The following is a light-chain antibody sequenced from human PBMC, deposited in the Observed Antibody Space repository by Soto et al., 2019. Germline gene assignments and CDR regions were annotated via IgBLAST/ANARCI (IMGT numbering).Light chain of an antibody. Sequence: ELVLTQSPATLSLSPGERATLSCRASQSISTHLAWYQQKPGQAPRLLLTDSSKRATGIPARFSGSGSGTDVTLIISGLEAEDCARYYGSRLAFGGGTKVEIK. V-gene: IGKV3-11*01. CDR3: SRLA. J-gene: IGKJ4*01. CDR2: DSS. CDR1: QSISTH.